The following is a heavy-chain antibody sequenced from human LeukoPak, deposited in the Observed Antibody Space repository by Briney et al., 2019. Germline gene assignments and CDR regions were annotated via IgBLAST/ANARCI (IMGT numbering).Heavy chain of an antibody. Sequence: TSETLSLTCTVSGGSISSHYWSWIRQPPGKGLERSGYIYYSGSTNYNPSLKSRVTISVATSKNQFSLKLSSVTAADTAVYYCTAARTVLEYFQHWGQGTLVTVSS. CDR2: IYYSGST. CDR1: GGSISSHY. D-gene: IGHD6-6*01. J-gene: IGHJ1*01. V-gene: IGHV4-59*11. CDR3: TAARTVLEYFQH.